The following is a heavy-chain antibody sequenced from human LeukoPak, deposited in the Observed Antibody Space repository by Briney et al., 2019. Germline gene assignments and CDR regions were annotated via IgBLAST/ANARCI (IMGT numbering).Heavy chain of an antibody. CDR2: IYYSGST. D-gene: IGHD2-21*01. CDR3: ARDPGFLDY. V-gene: IGHV4-59*01. CDR1: GGSISSYY. Sequence: PSETLSLTCTVSGGSISSYYWSWIRQPPGKGLEWIGYIYYSGSTNYNPSLKSRVTISVDTSKNQFSLKLSSETAADTAVYYCARDPGFLDYWGQGTLVTVSS. J-gene: IGHJ4*02.